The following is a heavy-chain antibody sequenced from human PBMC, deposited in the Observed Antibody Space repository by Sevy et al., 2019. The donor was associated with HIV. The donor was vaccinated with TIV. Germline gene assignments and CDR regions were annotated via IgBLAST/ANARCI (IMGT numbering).Heavy chain of an antibody. D-gene: IGHD2-15*01. Sequence: GGSLRISCAASGFTFSSYDMNWVRQAPGKGLEWVSYISSSGSTIYYADSVKGRFHISRDKAKNSLYLQMKSLRAEDTAVYYCATKGYCSGGSCYYYYYGIDVRGQGTTVTVSS. CDR2: ISSSGSTI. CDR1: GFTFSSYD. J-gene: IGHJ6*02. CDR3: ATKGYCSGGSCYYYYYGIDV. V-gene: IGHV3-48*03.